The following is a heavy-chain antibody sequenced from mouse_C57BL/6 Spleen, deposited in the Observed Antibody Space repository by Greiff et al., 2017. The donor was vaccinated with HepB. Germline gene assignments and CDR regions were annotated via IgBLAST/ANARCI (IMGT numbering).Heavy chain of an antibody. Sequence: EVQLLQSGGGLVQPGGSLKLSCAASGIDFSRYWMSWVRRAPGKGLEWIGEINPDSSTINYAPSLKDKFIISRDNAKNTLYLQMSKVRSEDTALYYCARGHYSNYGWYFGVWGTGTTVTVSS. J-gene: IGHJ1*03. CDR3: ARGHYSNYGWYFGV. V-gene: IGHV4-1*01. CDR1: GIDFSRYW. D-gene: IGHD2-5*01. CDR2: INPDSSTI.